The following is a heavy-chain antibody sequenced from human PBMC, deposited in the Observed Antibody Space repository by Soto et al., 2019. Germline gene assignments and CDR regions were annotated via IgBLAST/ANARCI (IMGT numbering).Heavy chain of an antibody. CDR3: ARGLNYKISSAATCTDP. CDR2: IYHTGTT. D-gene: IGHD3-22*01. V-gene: IGHV4-30-2*01. J-gene: IGHJ5*02. Sequence: RKTPGKGLEWIGYIYHTGTTYYNMSLKSRVTISVDRSKNQFSLKLSFVTAADTAVYYCARGLNYKISSAATCTDPRDQTTLGT.